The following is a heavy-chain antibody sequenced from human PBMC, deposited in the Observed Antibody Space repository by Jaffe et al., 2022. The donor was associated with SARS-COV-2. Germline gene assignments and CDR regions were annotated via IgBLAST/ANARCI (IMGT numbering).Heavy chain of an antibody. D-gene: IGHD6-19*01. V-gene: IGHV3-30*04. CDR1: GFTCSSYA. CDR3: ARDPQGGSGWKYFQH. J-gene: IGHJ1*01. CDR2: ISYDGSNK. Sequence: QVQLVESGGGVVQPGRSLRLSCAASGFTCSSYAMHWVRQAPGKGLEWVAVISYDGSNKYYADSVKGRFTISRDNSKNTLYLQMTSLRAEDTAMYYCARDPQGGSGWKYFQHWGQGTLVTVSS.